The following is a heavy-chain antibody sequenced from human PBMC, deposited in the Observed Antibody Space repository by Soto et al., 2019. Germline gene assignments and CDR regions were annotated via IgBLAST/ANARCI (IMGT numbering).Heavy chain of an antibody. CDR1: GFTFSDYY. Sequence: QVQLVESGGGLVKPGGSLRLSCAASGFTFSDYYMRWIRQAPGKGLEWDSYISSSGSTIYYVDSVKGRFTITRDNAKNSLSLQMNALRAEDTAVYYCASPTVTPHYGMDVWGQGTTVTVSS. V-gene: IGHV3-11*01. CDR2: ISSSGSTI. D-gene: IGHD4-17*01. J-gene: IGHJ6*02. CDR3: ASPTVTPHYGMDV.